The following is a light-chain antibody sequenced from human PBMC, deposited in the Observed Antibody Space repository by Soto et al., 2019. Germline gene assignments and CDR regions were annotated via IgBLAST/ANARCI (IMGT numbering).Light chain of an antibody. Sequence: DILLTQSPATLSLXPGXXXXLXXXAXQSVSTSNLAWYQQRPGQAPRLLIYDASNRATGIPARFSGSGSGTDFTLTISSLEPEDFAGYYCQQRSNGPPELSFGGGTKVAIK. CDR2: DAS. CDR1: QSVSTSN. CDR3: QQRSNGPPELS. J-gene: IGKJ4*01. V-gene: IGKV3-11*01.